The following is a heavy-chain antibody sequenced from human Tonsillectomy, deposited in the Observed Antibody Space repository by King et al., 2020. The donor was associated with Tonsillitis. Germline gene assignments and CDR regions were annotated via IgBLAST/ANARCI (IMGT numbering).Heavy chain of an antibody. J-gene: IGHJ2*01. CDR3: ARHSRGIAAAGTDWYFDL. D-gene: IGHD6-13*01. CDR2: IYPGDSDT. Sequence: QLVQSGAEVKKPGESLKISCKGSGYSFTSYWIGWVRQMPGKGLEWMGIIYPGDSDTRYSPSFQGQVTISADKSISTAYLQWSSLKASDTAMYYCARHSRGIAAAGTDWYFDLWGRGTLVTVSS. V-gene: IGHV5-51*01. CDR1: GYSFTSYW.